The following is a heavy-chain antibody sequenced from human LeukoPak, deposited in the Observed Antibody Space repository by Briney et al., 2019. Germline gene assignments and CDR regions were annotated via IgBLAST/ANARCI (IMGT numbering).Heavy chain of an antibody. CDR1: GGSISSSNW. CDR2: IYHSGST. D-gene: IGHD3-9*01. V-gene: IGHV4-4*02. CDR3: ARSRYFDWLLRGQKRYWYFDL. Sequence: SETLSLTCAVSGGSISSSNWWSWVRQPPGKGLEWIGEIYHSGSTNYNPSLKSRVTISVDKSKNQFSLKLSSVTAADTAVYYCARSRYFDWLLRGQKRYWYFDLWGRGTLVTVSS. J-gene: IGHJ2*01.